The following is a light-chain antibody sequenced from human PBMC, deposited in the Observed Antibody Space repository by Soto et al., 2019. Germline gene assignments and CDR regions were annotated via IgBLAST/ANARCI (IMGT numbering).Light chain of an antibody. CDR1: SSNIGNNY. CDR3: ASWDDSLSGSYV. Sequence: QSVLTQPPSASGTPGQRVSVSCSGSSSNIGNNYDFWYQQLPGAAPNLLIYRNDQRPSGVAARFSGSKSGTSASLAISVLRSGDEADYYCASWDDSLSGSYVFGPGTKLTVL. CDR2: RND. J-gene: IGLJ1*01. V-gene: IGLV1-47*01.